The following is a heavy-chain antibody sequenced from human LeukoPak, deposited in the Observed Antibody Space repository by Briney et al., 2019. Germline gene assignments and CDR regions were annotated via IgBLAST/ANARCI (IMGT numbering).Heavy chain of an antibody. CDR3: ARDEGYISPTHFDY. CDR1: EFTFSSYW. CDR2: IKQDGNEE. D-gene: IGHD6-13*01. V-gene: IGHV3-7*01. J-gene: IGHJ4*02. Sequence: GGSLRLSCAASEFTFSSYWMSWVRQAPGKGLEWVANIKQDGNEEDYVDSVRGRFTISRDNAKNSLYLQMNSLRAEDTAVYYCARDEGYISPTHFDYWGQGTLVTVSS.